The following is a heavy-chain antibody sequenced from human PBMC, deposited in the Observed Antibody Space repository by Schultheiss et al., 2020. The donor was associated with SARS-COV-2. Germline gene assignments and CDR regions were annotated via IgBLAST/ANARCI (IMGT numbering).Heavy chain of an antibody. J-gene: IGHJ5*02. D-gene: IGHD2-15*01. CDR3: VRDRSWWTPYNCFDL. CDR2: IRSNGRDK. Sequence: GESLKISCAASGFTFSSYGMHWVRQAPGKGLEFVASIRSNGRDKYYADSMQGRFTVSRDNANNSVYLQIHSLRAEDTAVYYCVRDRSWWTPYNCFDLWGRGTLVTVSS. CDR1: GFTFSSYG. V-gene: IGHV3-21*01.